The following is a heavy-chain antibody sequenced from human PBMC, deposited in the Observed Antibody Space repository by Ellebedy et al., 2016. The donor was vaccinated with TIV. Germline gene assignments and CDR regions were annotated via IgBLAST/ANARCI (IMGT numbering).Heavy chain of an antibody. J-gene: IGHJ3*02. D-gene: IGHD3-10*01. CDR3: ARTGAVVFDI. CDR2: IKEDSTEK. Sequence: GESLKISCAASGLTFSSQWMAWVRQAPGKGLEWVANIKEDSTEKYYGASVKGRFTISRDNTKNSLYLQMSSLRADDTALYYCARTGAVVFDIWGQGTMVTVSS. CDR1: GLTFSSQW. V-gene: IGHV3-7*03.